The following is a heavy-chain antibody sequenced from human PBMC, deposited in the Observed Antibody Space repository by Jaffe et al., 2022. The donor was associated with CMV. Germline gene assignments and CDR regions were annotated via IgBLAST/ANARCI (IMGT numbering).Heavy chain of an antibody. Sequence: QLQLQESGPGLVKPSETLSLTCTVSGGSISSSSYYWGWIRQPPGKGLEWIGSIYYSGSTYYNPSLKSRVTISVDTSKNQFSLKLSSVTAADTAVYYCARHITLTGYDFWSGYPTGGANYYYGMDVWGQGTTVTVSS. CDR3: ARHITLTGYDFWSGYPTGGANYYYGMDV. CDR1: GGSISSSSYY. D-gene: IGHD3-3*01. V-gene: IGHV4-39*01. J-gene: IGHJ6*02. CDR2: IYYSGST.